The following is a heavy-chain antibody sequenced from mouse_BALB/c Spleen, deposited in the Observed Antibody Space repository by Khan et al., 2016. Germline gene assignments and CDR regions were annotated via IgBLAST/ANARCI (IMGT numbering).Heavy chain of an antibody. D-gene: IGHD4-1*01. J-gene: IGHJ2*01. CDR2: ILPGSGNT. CDR1: GYTFSNFW. Sequence: QVQLKESGAELMKPGASVKISCKATGYTFSNFWIEWVKQRPGHGLEWIGEILPGSGNTNYNGKFKGKATFTADTSSNTAYMQLISLTSEDSAVYYCAKDWTYWGQGTTLTVSS. V-gene: IGHV1-9*01. CDR3: AKDWTY.